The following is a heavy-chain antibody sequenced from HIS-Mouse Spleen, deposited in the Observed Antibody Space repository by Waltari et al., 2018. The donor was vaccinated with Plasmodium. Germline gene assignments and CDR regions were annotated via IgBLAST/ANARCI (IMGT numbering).Heavy chain of an antibody. CDR1: GGSISSSSYS. J-gene: IGHJ4*02. CDR2: IYYSGST. Sequence: QLQLQESGPGLVKPSETLSLTCTVSGGSISSSSYSWGWIRQPPGKGLEWIGSIYYSGSTSYNPSLKSRVTISVDTSKNQFSLKLSSVAAADTAVYYCARDRITGTSYFDYWGQGTLVTVSS. V-gene: IGHV4-39*07. CDR3: ARDRITGTSYFDY. D-gene: IGHD1-7*01.